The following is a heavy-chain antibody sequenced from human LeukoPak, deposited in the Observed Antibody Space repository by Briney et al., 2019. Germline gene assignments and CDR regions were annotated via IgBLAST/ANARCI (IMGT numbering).Heavy chain of an antibody. CDR1: GGTFSSYA. Sequence: SVKVSCKASGGTFSSYAISWVRQAPGQGLEWMGGIILIFGTANYAQKFQGRVTITADESTSTAYMELSSLRSEDTAVYYCASGSDYYDSSGYLWGQGTMVTVSS. CDR2: IILIFGTA. CDR3: ASGSDYYDSSGYL. V-gene: IGHV1-69*13. J-gene: IGHJ3*01. D-gene: IGHD3-22*01.